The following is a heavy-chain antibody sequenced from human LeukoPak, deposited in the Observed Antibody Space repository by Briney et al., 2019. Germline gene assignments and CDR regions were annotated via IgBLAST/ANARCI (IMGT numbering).Heavy chain of an antibody. J-gene: IGHJ4*02. Sequence: GGSLRLSCAASGFTSSSYSMIWVRQAPGKGLEWVSSIRRSGDYIYYADSLKGRFTISRDNAKNLLYLQVNSLRAEDTAVYYCAREGTEFDWLFDYWGQGTLVTVSS. CDR3: AREGTEFDWLFDY. CDR1: GFTSSSYS. D-gene: IGHD3-9*01. V-gene: IGHV3-21*06. CDR2: IRRSGDYI.